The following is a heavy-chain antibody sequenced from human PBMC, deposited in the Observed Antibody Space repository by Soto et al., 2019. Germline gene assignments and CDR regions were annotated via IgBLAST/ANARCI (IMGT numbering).Heavy chain of an antibody. V-gene: IGHV2-5*02. CDR2: IYGDDDK. Sequence: QITLKESGPTLVKPTQTLTLTCRFSGFSLTTSAVGVGWIRQSPGKAPEWLALIYGDDDKRYSSSVKDRLTITKDTSRNQVVLTMTNMDPVDTGTYYCAHRLGASRLRNWFDPWGQGTRVTVSS. CDR1: GFSLTTSAVG. D-gene: IGHD3-10*01. J-gene: IGHJ5*02. CDR3: AHRLGASRLRNWFDP.